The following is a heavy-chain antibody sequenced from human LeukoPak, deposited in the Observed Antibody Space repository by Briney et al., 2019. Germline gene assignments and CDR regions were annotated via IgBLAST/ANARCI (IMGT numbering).Heavy chain of an antibody. Sequence: GGSLRLSCAASGFTFSNYGMHWVRQAPGKGLEWVSYINSPGTTVYYADSVKGRFTISRDNAKNSLYLQMNSLRADDTAIYYCARDGDLAPAVPFDYWGQGTLVTVSS. CDR1: GFTFSNYG. D-gene: IGHD6-25*01. V-gene: IGHV3-48*04. CDR2: INSPGTTV. J-gene: IGHJ4*02. CDR3: ARDGDLAPAVPFDY.